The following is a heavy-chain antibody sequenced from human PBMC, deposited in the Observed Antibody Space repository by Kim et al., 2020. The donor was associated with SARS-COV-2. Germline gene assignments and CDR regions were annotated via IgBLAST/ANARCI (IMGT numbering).Heavy chain of an antibody. CDR2: INHSGST. CDR3: AREAELRYFGQDFFWFDS. Sequence: SETLSLICAVYGGSFSGYYWSWIRQPPGKGLEWIGEINHSGSTNYNPSLKSRVTISVDTSKNQFSLKLSSVTAADTAVYYCAREAELRYFGQDFFWFDSWGQGTLVTVSS. J-gene: IGHJ5*01. CDR1: GGSFSGYY. D-gene: IGHD3-9*01. V-gene: IGHV4-34*01.